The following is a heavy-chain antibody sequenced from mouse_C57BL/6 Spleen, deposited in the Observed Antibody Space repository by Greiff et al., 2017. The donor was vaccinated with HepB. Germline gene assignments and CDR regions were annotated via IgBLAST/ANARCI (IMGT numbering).Heavy chain of an antibody. J-gene: IGHJ4*01. Sequence: EVKLMESGPELVKPGASVKISCKASGYSFTDYNMNWVKQSNGKSLEWIGVINPNYGTTSYNQKFKGKATLTVDQSSSTAYMQLNSLTSEDSAVYYCARSAIYYDYAMDYWGQGTSVTVSS. D-gene: IGHD2-4*01. V-gene: IGHV1-39*01. CDR1: GYSFTDYN. CDR3: ARSAIYYDYAMDY. CDR2: INPNYGTT.